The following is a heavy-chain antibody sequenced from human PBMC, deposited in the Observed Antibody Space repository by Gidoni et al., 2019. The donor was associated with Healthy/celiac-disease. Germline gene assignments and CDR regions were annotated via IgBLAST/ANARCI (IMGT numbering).Heavy chain of an antibody. Sequence: EVQLLESGGGLVQPGGSLRLSCAASGFTFRRYAMSWVRQARGKGLEWVSAISGSGGSTYYADSVKGRFTISRDNSKNTLYLQMNSLRAEDTAVYYCAKIGQGYSYGYKNYYYGMDVWGQGTTVTVSS. J-gene: IGHJ6*02. D-gene: IGHD5-18*01. CDR1: GFTFRRYA. V-gene: IGHV3-23*01. CDR3: AKIGQGYSYGYKNYYYGMDV. CDR2: ISGSGGST.